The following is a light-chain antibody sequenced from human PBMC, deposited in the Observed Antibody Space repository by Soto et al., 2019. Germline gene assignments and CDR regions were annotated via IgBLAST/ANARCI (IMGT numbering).Light chain of an antibody. CDR3: QQYISVSLLT. CDR1: QSVRNS. V-gene: IGKV1-5*01. Sequence: DIQMTQSPSTLSASVGDRVTLSCRASQSVRNSLAWYQQKPGRAPKLLISGASSLQSGVPSRFSASGSETEFTLTISTLQPDDFATYYCQQYISVSLLTFGGGTKVEIK. J-gene: IGKJ4*01. CDR2: GAS.